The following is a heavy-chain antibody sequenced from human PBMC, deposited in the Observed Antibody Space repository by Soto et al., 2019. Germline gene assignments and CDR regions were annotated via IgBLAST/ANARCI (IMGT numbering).Heavy chain of an antibody. CDR3: AAGIAAADPGLSVY. CDR1: GYTFTGYY. J-gene: IGHJ4*02. D-gene: IGHD6-13*01. V-gene: IGHV1-2*04. Sequence: ASVKVSCKASGYTFTGYYMHWVRQAPGQGLEWMGWINPNSGGTNYAQKFQGWVTMTRDTSISTAYMELSRLRSDDTAVYYCAAGIAAADPGLSVYWGQGTLVTVSS. CDR2: INPNSGGT.